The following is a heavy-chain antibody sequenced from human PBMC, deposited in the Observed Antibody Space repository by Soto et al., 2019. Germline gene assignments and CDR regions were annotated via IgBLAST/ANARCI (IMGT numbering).Heavy chain of an antibody. D-gene: IGHD1-20*01. J-gene: IGHJ4*02. CDR3: ARWAEITGTTGDFDY. CDR1: GFTFSSYS. Sequence: GGSLRLSCAASGFTFSSYSMNWVRQAPGKGLEWVSYISSSSSTIYYADSVKGRFTISRDNAKNSLYLQMNSLRAEDTAVYYCARWAEITGTTGDFDYWGQGTLVTVSS. V-gene: IGHV3-48*01. CDR2: ISSSSSTI.